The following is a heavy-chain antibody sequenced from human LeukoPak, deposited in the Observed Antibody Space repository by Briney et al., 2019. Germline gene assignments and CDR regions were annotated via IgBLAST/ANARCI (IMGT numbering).Heavy chain of an antibody. CDR2: ISAYNGNT. J-gene: IGHJ3*01. CDR3: ARVQGDNSYGYYAIWYAFDV. V-gene: IGHV1-18*01. D-gene: IGHD5-18*01. CDR1: GYTFTSYG. Sequence: ASVKVSCKASGYTFTSYGISWVRQAPGQGLEWMGWISAYNGNTNYAQKLQGRVTMTTDTSTSSAYMELSSLRSEDTAVYYCARVQGDNSYGYYAIWYAFDVWGQGTMVTVSS.